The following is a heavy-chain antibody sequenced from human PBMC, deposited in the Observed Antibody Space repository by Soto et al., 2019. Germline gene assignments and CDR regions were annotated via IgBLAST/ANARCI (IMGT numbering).Heavy chain of an antibody. CDR1: GYTFTSYY. Sequence: VSCKASGYTFTSYYMHWVRQSPGQGLEWMGIINPSGGSTSYAQKFQGRVTMTRDTSTSTVYMELSSLRSEDTAVYYCARGNGHYDSPYSRTDAFDIWSQGTIVTVSS. CDR3: ARGNGHYDSPYSRTDAFDI. CDR2: INPSGGST. J-gene: IGHJ3*02. V-gene: IGHV1-46*01. D-gene: IGHD3-22*01.